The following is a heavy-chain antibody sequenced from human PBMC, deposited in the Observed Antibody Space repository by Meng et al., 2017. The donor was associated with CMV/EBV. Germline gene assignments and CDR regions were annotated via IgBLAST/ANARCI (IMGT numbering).Heavy chain of an antibody. CDR1: GYTFTSYG. J-gene: IGHJ3*02. CDR2: ISAYNGNT. CDR3: ARGEDQLLPWGAFDI. V-gene: IGHV1-18*01. Sequence: ASVKVSCKASGYTFTSYGISWVRQAPGQGLEWMGWISAYNGNTNYAQKLQGRVTMTTDTSTSTAYMKLRSLRSDDTAVYYCARGEDQLLPWGAFDIWGQGTMVTVSS. D-gene: IGHD2-2*01.